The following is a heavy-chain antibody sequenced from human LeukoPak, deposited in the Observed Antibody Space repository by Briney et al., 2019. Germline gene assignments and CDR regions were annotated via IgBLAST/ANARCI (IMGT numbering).Heavy chain of an antibody. D-gene: IGHD1-26*01. CDR3: ASQWELHPAF. J-gene: IGHJ4*02. V-gene: IGHV3-11*01. Sequence: XXXXXXXXXGLEWVSYISSSGSTIYYADSVKGRFTISRDNAKNSLYLQMNSLRAEDTAVYYCASQWELHPAFWGQGTLVTVSS. CDR2: ISSSGSTI.